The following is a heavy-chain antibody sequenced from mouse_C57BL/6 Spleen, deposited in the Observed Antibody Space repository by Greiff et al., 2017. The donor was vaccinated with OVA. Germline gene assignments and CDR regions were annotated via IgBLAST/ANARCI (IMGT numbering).Heavy chain of an antibody. CDR3: TRRVYYGNFWYFDV. J-gene: IGHJ1*03. Sequence: QVQLQQSGAELVRPGASVTLSCKPSGYTFTDYEMHWVKQTPVHGLEWIGAIDPETGGTAYNQKFKGKAILTADKSSSTAYMELRSLTSEDSAVYYCTRRVYYGNFWYFDVWGTGTTVTVSS. CDR1: GYTFTDYE. CDR2: IDPETGGT. V-gene: IGHV1-15*01. D-gene: IGHD2-1*01.